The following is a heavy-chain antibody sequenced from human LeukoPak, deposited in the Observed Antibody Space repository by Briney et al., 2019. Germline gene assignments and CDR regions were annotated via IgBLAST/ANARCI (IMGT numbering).Heavy chain of an antibody. V-gene: IGHV3-21*01. CDR1: GFTFSSYS. D-gene: IGHD3-10*01. CDR3: ARDRDYYGSGSYYFNYYYYMDV. J-gene: IGHJ6*03. CDR2: ISSSSSYI. Sequence: PGGSLRLSCAASGFTFSSYSMNWVRQAPGKGLEWVSFISSSSSYIYYADSVKGRFTISRDNAENSLYLQMNSLRAEDTAVYYCARDRDYYGSGSYYFNYYYYMDVWGKGTTVTVSS.